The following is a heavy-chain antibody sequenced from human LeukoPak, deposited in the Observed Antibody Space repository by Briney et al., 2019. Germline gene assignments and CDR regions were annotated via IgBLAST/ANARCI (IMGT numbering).Heavy chain of an antibody. D-gene: IGHD5-24*01. J-gene: IGHJ4*02. CDR3: ARGAVATISEMDY. V-gene: IGHV1-69*05. Sequence: SVKVSCKASGGTFSSYAISWVRQAPGQGLEWMGRIIPIFGTANYAQKFQGRVTITTDESTSTAYMELSSLRSEDTAAYYCARGAVATISEMDYWGQGTLVTVSS. CDR2: IIPIFGTA. CDR1: GGTFSSYA.